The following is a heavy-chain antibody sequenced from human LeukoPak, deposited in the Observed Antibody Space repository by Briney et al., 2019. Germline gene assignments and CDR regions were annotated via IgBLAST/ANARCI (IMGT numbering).Heavy chain of an antibody. CDR3: ARDLPLGAVAGTSNFDY. D-gene: IGHD6-19*01. CDR1: GGTFSSYA. CDR2: IIPIFGTA. J-gene: IGHJ4*02. Sequence: ASVKVSCKAPGGTFSSYAISWVRQAPGQGLEWMGGIIPIFGTANYAQKFQGRVTITADESTSTAYMELSSLRSEDTAVYYCARDLPLGAVAGTSNFDYWGQGTLVTVSS. V-gene: IGHV1-69*13.